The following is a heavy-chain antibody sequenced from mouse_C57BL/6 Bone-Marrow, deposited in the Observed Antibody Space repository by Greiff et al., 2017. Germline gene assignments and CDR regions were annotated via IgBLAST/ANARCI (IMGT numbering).Heavy chain of an antibody. Sequence: EVKLMESGAELVRPGASVKLSCTASGFNFKDDYMHWVKQRPEQGLEWIGWIDPENGDTEYASKFQGKATITADTSSNTAYLQLSSLTSEDTAVYYCTTPSMVTNWGQGTLVTVSA. CDR1: GFNFKDDY. V-gene: IGHV14-4*01. J-gene: IGHJ3*01. CDR2: IDPENGDT. D-gene: IGHD2-9*01. CDR3: TTPSMVTN.